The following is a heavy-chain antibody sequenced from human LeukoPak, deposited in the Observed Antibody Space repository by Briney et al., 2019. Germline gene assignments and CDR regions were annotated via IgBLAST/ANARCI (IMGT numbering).Heavy chain of an antibody. V-gene: IGHV3-7*01. Sequence: GGSLRLSCEAPGFTFSSYWMSWVRQAPGKGLEWVANIKQDGSEKYYVDSVKGRFTISRDNAKNSLYLQMNSLRAEDTAVYYCAKEQWLVVGGDAFDIWGQGTMVTVSS. CDR2: IKQDGSEK. CDR1: GFTFSSYW. J-gene: IGHJ3*02. D-gene: IGHD6-19*01. CDR3: AKEQWLVVGGDAFDI.